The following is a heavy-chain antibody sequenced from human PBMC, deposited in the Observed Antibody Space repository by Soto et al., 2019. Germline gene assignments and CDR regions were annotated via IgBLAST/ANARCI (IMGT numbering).Heavy chain of an antibody. CDR1: GYTFTSYA. V-gene: IGHV1-3*01. CDR3: ARGSNYYDSSGYIGY. J-gene: IGHJ4*02. Sequence: ASVKVSCKASGYTFTSYAMHWVRQAPGQRLEWMGWINAGNGNTKYSQKFQGRVTITADESTSTAYMELSSLRSEDTAVYYCARGSNYYDSSGYIGYWGQGTLVTVSS. CDR2: INAGNGNT. D-gene: IGHD3-22*01.